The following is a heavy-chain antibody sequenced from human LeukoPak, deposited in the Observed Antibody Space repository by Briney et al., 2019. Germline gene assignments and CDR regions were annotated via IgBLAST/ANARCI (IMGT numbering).Heavy chain of an antibody. CDR3: ARTIDYYGSGSYYKLGY. CDR2: IIPIFGTA. V-gene: IGHV1-69*01. J-gene: IGHJ4*02. D-gene: IGHD3-10*01. CDR1: GGTFSSYG. Sequence: GSSVKVSCKASGGTFSSYGISWVRQAPGQGLEWMGGIIPIFGTANYAQKFQGGVTTTADESTSTAYMELSSLRSEDTAVYYCARTIDYYGSGSYYKLGYWGQGTLVTVSS.